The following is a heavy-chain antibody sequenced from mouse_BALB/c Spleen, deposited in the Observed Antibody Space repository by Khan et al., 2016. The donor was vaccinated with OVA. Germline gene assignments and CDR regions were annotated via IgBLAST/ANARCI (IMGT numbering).Heavy chain of an antibody. V-gene: IGHV3-8*02. CDR1: GDSITSGY. D-gene: IGHD2-10*01. CDR3: AGTSYYGNYYFDD. J-gene: IGHJ2*01. CDR2: ISYSGST. Sequence: EVQLQESGPSLVKPSQTLSLTCSVTGDSITSGYWNWIRKFPGNKLEYMGYISYSGSTYYNPSLKSRISITRDTSKNQHYLQLISLTTQDSATYYCAGTSYYGNYYFDDGGQGTTLTVSS.